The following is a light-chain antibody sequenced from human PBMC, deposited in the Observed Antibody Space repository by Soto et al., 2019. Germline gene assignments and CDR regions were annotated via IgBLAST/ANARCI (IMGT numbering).Light chain of an antibody. Sequence: DIQMTQSPSSLSTSVGDRVTITCRASQSISGYLNWYQQKEGKAPKLLIYAASSLQSGVPSRFSGSGSGTDFTLTISSLQPEDFATFYCQQTYTTPYTFGQGTKLEIK. V-gene: IGKV1-39*01. CDR1: QSISGY. CDR2: AAS. CDR3: QQTYTTPYT. J-gene: IGKJ2*01.